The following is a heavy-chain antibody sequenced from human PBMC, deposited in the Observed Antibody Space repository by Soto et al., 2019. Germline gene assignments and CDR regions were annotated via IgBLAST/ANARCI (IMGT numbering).Heavy chain of an antibody. Sequence: QVTLKESGPTLVKTTQTLTLTCTVSGLSLRTTGVGVGWVRQPPGKALEWLALLYWDDDKRYSPSLRSRLTITTAISEKQVVITMNNMDTVDTATYYCVQSRCGGDCLEIYASHAYNGLDVWGQGTTVTVSS. V-gene: IGHV2-5*02. J-gene: IGHJ6*02. D-gene: IGHD2-21*02. CDR3: VQSRCGGDCLEIYASHAYNGLDV. CDR2: LYWDDDK. CDR1: GLSLRTTGVG.